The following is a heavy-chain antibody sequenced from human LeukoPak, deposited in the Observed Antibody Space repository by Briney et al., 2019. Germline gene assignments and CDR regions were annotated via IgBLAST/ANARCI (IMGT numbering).Heavy chain of an antibody. CDR2: IYHSGST. CDR3: ARAAGLIVGELWD. V-gene: IGHV4-39*07. D-gene: IGHD1-26*01. J-gene: IGHJ4*02. CDR1: GDSINNNNYY. Sequence: SETLSLTCTVSGDSINNNNYYWGWIRQPPGKGLEWIGSIYHSGSTYYNPSLKSRVTISVDTSKNQFSLKLSSVTAADTAVYYCARAAGLIVGELWDWGQGTLVTVSS.